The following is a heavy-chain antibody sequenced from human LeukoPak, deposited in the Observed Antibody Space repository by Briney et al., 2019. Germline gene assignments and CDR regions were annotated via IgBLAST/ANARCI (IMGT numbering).Heavy chain of an antibody. CDR3: AGGASEYSSSGDFAC. CDR2: ISSSSSYI. CDR1: GFTFSSYS. V-gene: IGHV3-21*01. Sequence: GGSLRLSCAASGFTFSSYSMNWVRQAPGKGLEWVSSISSSSSYIYYADSVKGRFTISRDNAKNSLYLQMNSLSADDTAVYYCAGGASEYSSSGDFACWGQGTLVTVSS. J-gene: IGHJ4*02. D-gene: IGHD6-6*01.